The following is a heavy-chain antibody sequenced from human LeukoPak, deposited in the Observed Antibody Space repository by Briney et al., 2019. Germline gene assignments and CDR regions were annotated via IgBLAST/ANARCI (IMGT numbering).Heavy chain of an antibody. CDR1: GFTFSNAW. CDR3: AKNSGYYYGSGSYWS. Sequence: GGSLRLSCAASGFTFSNAWMSWVRQAPGKGLEWVSAISGSGGSTYYADSVKGRFTISRDNSKNTLYLRMNSLRAEDTAVYYCAKNSGYYYGSGSYWSWGQGTLVTVSS. J-gene: IGHJ5*02. V-gene: IGHV3-23*01. CDR2: ISGSGGST. D-gene: IGHD3-10*01.